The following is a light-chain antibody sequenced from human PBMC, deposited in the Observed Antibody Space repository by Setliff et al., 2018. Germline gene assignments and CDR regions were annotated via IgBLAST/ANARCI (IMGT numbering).Light chain of an antibody. CDR1: SSDVGGYNY. J-gene: IGLJ1*01. CDR3: SSYTSSSTYV. Sequence: QSALTQPASASGSPGQSITISCTGTSSDVGGYNYVSWYQQHPGKAPKLMIYDVNKRPSGVSNRFSGSKSGNTASLTISGLQAEDEADYYCSSYTSSSTYVFGTGTKVPS. CDR2: DVN. V-gene: IGLV2-14*01.